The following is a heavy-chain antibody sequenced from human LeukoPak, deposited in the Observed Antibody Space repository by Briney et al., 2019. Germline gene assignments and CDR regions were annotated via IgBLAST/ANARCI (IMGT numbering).Heavy chain of an antibody. CDR1: GGSFSGYY. D-gene: IGHD3-10*01. V-gene: IGHV4-34*01. CDR3: ARSGRYQIY. CDR2: INDSGTT. Sequence: SETLSLTCAVYGGSFSGYYWSWIRQPPGKGLEWIGEINDSGTTNYNPSLKSRVTISEDTFRNQFSLRLSSVTAADPAVYYCARSGRYQIYWGRGTLVTVSS. J-gene: IGHJ4*02.